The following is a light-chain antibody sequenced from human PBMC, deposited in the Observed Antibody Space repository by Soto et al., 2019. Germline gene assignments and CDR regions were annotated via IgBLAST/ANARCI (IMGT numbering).Light chain of an antibody. Sequence: DIPMTQSPSTLSGSVGDRVTITCRASQIISSWLAWYQQKPGKAPKLLIYDASTLQSGVPSRFSGSGSGTEFTLTISSLQPDDFATYYCQHYNSYPFTFGQGTELEIK. CDR2: DAS. CDR3: QHYNSYPFT. J-gene: IGKJ2*01. CDR1: QIISSW. V-gene: IGKV1-5*01.